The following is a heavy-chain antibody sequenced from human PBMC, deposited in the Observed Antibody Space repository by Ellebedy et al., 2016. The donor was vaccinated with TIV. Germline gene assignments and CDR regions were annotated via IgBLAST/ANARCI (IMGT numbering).Heavy chain of an antibody. CDR3: AKDNYGSGTHGFDP. CDR2: IRYDVRRT. V-gene: IGHV3-30*02. Sequence: PGGSLRLSCVASGFPFRSYGMNWVRWAPGKGLQWVTSIRYDVRRTYYADSLKGRFTISRDNSKNTLFLQMDSLRADDTGVYYCAKDNYGSGTHGFDPWGQGTLVTVSS. J-gene: IGHJ5*02. D-gene: IGHD3-10*01. CDR1: GFPFRSYG.